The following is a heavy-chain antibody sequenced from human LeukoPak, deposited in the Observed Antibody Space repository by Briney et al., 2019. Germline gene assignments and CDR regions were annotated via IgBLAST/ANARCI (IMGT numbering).Heavy chain of an antibody. V-gene: IGHV1-2*02. CDR3: ARAAYDSNWFDP. J-gene: IGHJ5*02. D-gene: IGHD2-21*01. CDR2: INPNSGGT. Sequence: ASVKVSCKASGYIFTGYYMHWVRQAPEQGLEWMGWINPNSGGTNYAQKFQGRVTMTRDTSISTAYMELSRLRSDDTAVYYCARAAYDSNWFDPWGQGTLVTVSS. CDR1: GYIFTGYY.